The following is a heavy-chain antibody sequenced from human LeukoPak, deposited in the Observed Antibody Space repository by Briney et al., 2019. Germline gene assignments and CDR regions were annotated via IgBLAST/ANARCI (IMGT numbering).Heavy chain of an antibody. CDR1: GGSVTNYY. CDR3: TSGNGGWSSPYYFYYMVV. D-gene: IGHD6-19*01. J-gene: IGHJ6*03. Sequence: SETLSLTCSVSGGSVTNYYWSWIRQTAGQGLEWIGRVYTRGTSNYNPSLRSRVTISVDKSANQVSLRMTSVSAADTAVYYCTSGNGGWSSPYYFYYMVVWGKGTTVTVSS. CDR2: VYTRGTS. V-gene: IGHV4-4*07.